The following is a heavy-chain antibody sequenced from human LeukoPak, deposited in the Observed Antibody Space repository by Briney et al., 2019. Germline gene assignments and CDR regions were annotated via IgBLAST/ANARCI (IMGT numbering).Heavy chain of an antibody. J-gene: IGHJ4*02. CDR1: GGTFSSYA. D-gene: IGHD5-12*01. CDR3: PRGQSGYDYVGSDY. V-gene: IGHV1-69*05. Sequence: ASVKVSCKASGGTFSSYAISWVRQAPGQGLEWMGGIIAIFGTANYAQKFQGRVTITTDESTSTAYMELSNLRSEDTAVYYCPRGQSGYDYVGSDYWGQGTLVTVSS. CDR2: IIAIFGTA.